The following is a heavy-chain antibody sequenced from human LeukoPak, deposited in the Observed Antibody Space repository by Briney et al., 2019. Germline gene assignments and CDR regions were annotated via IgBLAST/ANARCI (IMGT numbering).Heavy chain of an antibody. V-gene: IGHV3-30*04. CDR1: GFTFSYYA. CDR2: ISYDGSNK. CDR3: ARSRDGASNYYYYDMDV. J-gene: IGHJ6*02. Sequence: PGRSLRLSCAASGFTFSYYAMHWVRQAPGKGLEWVAVISYDGSNKNYADSVKGRFTISRGNSKNTVYLQMNSLRAEDTAVNYCARSRDGASNYYYYDMDVWGQGTTVTVSS. D-gene: IGHD4/OR15-4a*01.